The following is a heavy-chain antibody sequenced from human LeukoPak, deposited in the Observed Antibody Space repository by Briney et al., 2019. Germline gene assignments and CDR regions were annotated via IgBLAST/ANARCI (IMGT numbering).Heavy chain of an antibody. J-gene: IGHJ4*02. D-gene: IGHD3-10*01. CDR1: GFTFSISW. CDR2: IKQHGSEI. CDR3: ATDRGTY. Sequence: GGSLRLSCAASGFTFSISWMNWVRRAPGKGLEWVALIKQHGSEIYYADSVKGRFTISRDDAASSLYLQMHSLRAEDTAVYYCATDRGTYWGQGTLVTVSS. V-gene: IGHV3-7*01.